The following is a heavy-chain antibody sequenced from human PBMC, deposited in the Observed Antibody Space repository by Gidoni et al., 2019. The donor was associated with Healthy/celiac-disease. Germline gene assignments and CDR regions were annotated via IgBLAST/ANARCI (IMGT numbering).Heavy chain of an antibody. CDR3: ATGWFGYYVGLDV. V-gene: IGHV1-24*01. CDR2: FGPEDGET. Sequence: QVRLVQSGAEVKEPGASVKVSCKVSGYTPTALSMHWVRQAPGKGLEWMGGFGPEDGETIYAQKFQGRVTMTEDTSTAPAHMELSSLRSEDTAVYYCATGWFGYYVGLDVWGQGTTVTVSS. CDR1: GYTPTALS. D-gene: IGHD1-26*01. J-gene: IGHJ6*02.